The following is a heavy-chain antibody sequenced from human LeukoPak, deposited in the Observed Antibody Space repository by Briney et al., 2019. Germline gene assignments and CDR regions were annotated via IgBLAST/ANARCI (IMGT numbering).Heavy chain of an antibody. CDR2: INPNSGGT. CDR1: GYTFTGYY. V-gene: IGHV1-2*02. D-gene: IGHD3-10*01. Sequence: SLKVSCKASGYTFTGYYMHWVRQAPGQGLEWMGWINPNSGGTNYAQKFQGRVTMTRDRSISTAYMELSRLRSDDTAVYYCARAGITMVRGVNGRYYFDYWGQGTLVTVSS. CDR3: ARAGITMVRGVNGRYYFDY. J-gene: IGHJ4*02.